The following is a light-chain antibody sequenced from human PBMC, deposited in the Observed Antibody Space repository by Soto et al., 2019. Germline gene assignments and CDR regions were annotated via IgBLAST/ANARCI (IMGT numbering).Light chain of an antibody. CDR2: GAS. J-gene: IGKJ1*01. CDR3: QQYNNWPPWT. CDR1: QRISNSY. V-gene: IGKV3-15*01. Sequence: EVVLTQSPGTLSLSPGERVTLSCRASQRISNSYLAWYQQRPGQAPRLLIYGASTRATGIPARFSGSGSGTEFTLTISSLQSEDFAVYYCQQYNNWPPWTFGQGTKVDIK.